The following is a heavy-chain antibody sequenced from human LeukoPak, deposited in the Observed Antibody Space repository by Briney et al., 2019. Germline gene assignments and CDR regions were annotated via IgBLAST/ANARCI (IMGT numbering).Heavy chain of an antibody. Sequence: GGSLRLSCADSGLTFSSHWMSWVRQAPGKGLEWVANIKQDGSEKYYVDSVKGRFTISRDNAKNSLYLQMDSVRAEDTAVYYCATIEAVRFHYWGQGTLVTVSS. CDR2: IKQDGSEK. CDR3: ATIEAVRFHY. V-gene: IGHV3-7*01. CDR1: GLTFSSHW. D-gene: IGHD6-19*01. J-gene: IGHJ4*02.